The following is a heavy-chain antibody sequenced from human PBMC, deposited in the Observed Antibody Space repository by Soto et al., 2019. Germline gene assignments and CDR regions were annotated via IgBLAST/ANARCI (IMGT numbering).Heavy chain of an antibody. J-gene: IGHJ4*02. V-gene: IGHV3-30-3*01. CDR2: VSYDGSST. D-gene: IGHD6-6*01. Sequence: QVQLVESGGGVVQPGRSLRLSCAASGFTFSTYAIHWVRQAPGKGLEWVAVVSYDGSSTNYADSVKGRFTISRDNSKNTLYLQMNSMRAQDTAVYYCARGATIAARLPHDYWGQGTLVTVSS. CDR3: ARGATIAARLPHDY. CDR1: GFTFSTYA.